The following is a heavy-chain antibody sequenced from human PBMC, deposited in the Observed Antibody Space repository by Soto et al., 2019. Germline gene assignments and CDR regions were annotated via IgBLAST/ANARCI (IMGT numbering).Heavy chain of an antibody. CDR2: ISYDGSNK. Sequence: QVQLVESGGGVVQPGRSLRLSCAASGFTFSSYAMHWVRQAPGKGLEWVAVISYDGSNKYYADSVKGRFTISRDNSKNPLYLQMNSLRAEDTAVYYCARALAARPVGAFDYWGQGTLVTVSS. J-gene: IGHJ4*02. CDR1: GFTFSSYA. D-gene: IGHD6-6*01. V-gene: IGHV3-30-3*01. CDR3: ARALAARPVGAFDY.